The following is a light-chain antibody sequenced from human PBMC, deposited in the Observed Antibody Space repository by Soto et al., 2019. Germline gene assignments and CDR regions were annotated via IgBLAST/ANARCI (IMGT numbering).Light chain of an antibody. J-gene: IGKJ2*01. CDR3: QHYNYWPYT. CDR1: QSVSSY. CDR2: DAS. Sequence: ETVLTQSPATLSSSPGERATLSCRASQSVSSYLAWYQQKPGQAPRLLIFDASNRATGTPDRFSGSGSGTDFTLTISSLQSEDFAVYYCQHYNYWPYTFGQGTKVDIK. V-gene: IGKV3-11*01.